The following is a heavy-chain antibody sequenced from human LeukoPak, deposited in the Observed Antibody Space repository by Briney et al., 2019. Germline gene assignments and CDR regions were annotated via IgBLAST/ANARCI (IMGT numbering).Heavy chain of an antibody. D-gene: IGHD2-15*01. CDR3: ARVDTRGGAFDI. Sequence: GGSLRLSCAASGFTFSSYSMNWVRQAPGKGLEWVSSFSSNGLYIYYADSVKGRFTNSRDNAKNSLYLQMNSLRAEDTAVYCCARVDTRGGAFDIWGQGTMVTVSS. J-gene: IGHJ3*02. V-gene: IGHV3-21*01. CDR1: GFTFSSYS. CDR2: FSSNGLYI.